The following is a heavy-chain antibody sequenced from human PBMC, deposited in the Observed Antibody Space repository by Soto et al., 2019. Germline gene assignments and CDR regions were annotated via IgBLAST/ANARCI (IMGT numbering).Heavy chain of an antibody. Sequence: SETLSLTCAVKGGSFSGYYWTWIRQPPGKGLEWIGEITHSGSTNYNPSLKSRVTISVDTSKNQFSLNLNSVTAADTAVYYCARSSVRGWSYWGQGTLVTVSS. CDR1: GGSFSGYY. CDR3: ARSSVRGWSY. CDR2: ITHSGST. D-gene: IGHD3-10*02. V-gene: IGHV4-34*01. J-gene: IGHJ4*02.